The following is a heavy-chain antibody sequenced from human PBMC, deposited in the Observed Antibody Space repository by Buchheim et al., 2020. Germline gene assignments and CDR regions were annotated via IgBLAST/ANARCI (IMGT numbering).Heavy chain of an antibody. CDR2: INPNSGGT. Sequence: QVQLVQSGAEVKKPGASVKVSCKASGYTFTGYYMHWVRQAPGQGLEWMGRINPNSGGTNYAQKFQGRVTMTRDTSISTAYMELSRLRSDDTAVYYCARVRGGAYNFDYAEKTTDWYFDLWGRGTL. CDR3: ARVRGGAYNFDYAEKTTDWYFDL. CDR1: GYTFTGYY. V-gene: IGHV1-2*06. D-gene: IGHD4-17*01. J-gene: IGHJ2*01.